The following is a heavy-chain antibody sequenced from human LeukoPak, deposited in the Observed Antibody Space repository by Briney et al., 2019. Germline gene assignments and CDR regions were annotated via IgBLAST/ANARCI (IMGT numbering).Heavy chain of an antibody. J-gene: IGHJ4*02. D-gene: IGHD6-13*01. CDR1: GGTFSSYA. CDR2: IIPIFGTA. V-gene: IGHV1-69*13. CDR3: ARRIRAAAGHNFDY. Sequence: SVKVSCKASGGTFSSYAISWVRQAPGQGLEWMGGIIPIFGTANYAQKFQGRVTITADESTSTAYMELSSLRSEDTAVYYCARRIRAAAGHNFDYWGQGTLVTVSS.